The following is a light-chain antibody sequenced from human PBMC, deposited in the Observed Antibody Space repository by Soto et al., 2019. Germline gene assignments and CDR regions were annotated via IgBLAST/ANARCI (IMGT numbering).Light chain of an antibody. Sequence: QSVLTQPASVSGSPGQSITISCTRTNSDVGSYNFVSWYQQHPGKAPKVMIFEVSKRPSGVSDRFSGSKSGNTASLTISGLQAEDEADYYCCSDAGSSTYAFGTGTKVTVL. CDR3: CSDAGSSTYA. CDR1: NSDVGSYNF. V-gene: IGLV2-23*02. J-gene: IGLJ1*01. CDR2: EVS.